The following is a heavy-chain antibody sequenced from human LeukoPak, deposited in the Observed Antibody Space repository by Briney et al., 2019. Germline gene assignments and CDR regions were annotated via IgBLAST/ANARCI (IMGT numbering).Heavy chain of an antibody. CDR3: GRPTKFWLIRGDGVDV. D-gene: IGHD3-10*01. CDR2: IGAGGVAT. CDR1: GFTFTTYA. V-gene: IGHV3-23*01. Sequence: GGSLRLSCAASGFTFTTYAMTWVRQAPGKGLEWVSSIGAGGVATFYSDSVKGRSTISRDNSMNTLYLQMNSLRADDTAVYYCGRPTKFWLIRGDGVDVWGQGTTVTVSS. J-gene: IGHJ6*02.